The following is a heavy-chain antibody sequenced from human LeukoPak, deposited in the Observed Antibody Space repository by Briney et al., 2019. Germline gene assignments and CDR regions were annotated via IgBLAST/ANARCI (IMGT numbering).Heavy chain of an antibody. V-gene: IGHV3-23*01. CDR1: GFTFSDYA. CDR3: AKQLGYCSDGSCYFPY. Sequence: GGSLRLSCVASGFTFSDYAMHWVRQAPGKGLEWVSAISNNGGYTYYADSVQGRFTISRDNSKSTLCLQMNSLRAEDTAVCYCAKQLGYCSDGSCYFPYWGQGTLVTVSS. CDR2: ISNNGGYT. J-gene: IGHJ4*02. D-gene: IGHD2-15*01.